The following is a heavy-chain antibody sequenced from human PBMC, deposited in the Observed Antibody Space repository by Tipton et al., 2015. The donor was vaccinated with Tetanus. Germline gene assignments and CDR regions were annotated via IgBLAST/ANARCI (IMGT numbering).Heavy chain of an antibody. D-gene: IGHD3/OR15-3a*01. CDR2: IRQDGNIQ. V-gene: IGHV3-7*01. CDR3: ARDRGEDWTNFYYMDV. Sequence: SLRLSCEASGFMFSTNWMSWVRQAPGKGLEWVANIRQDGNIQYYVDSVKGRFTISRDNAKNSLYLQMSSLRVGDTAVYYCARDRGEDWTNFYYMDVWGKGATVTVSS. J-gene: IGHJ6*03. CDR1: GFMFSTNW.